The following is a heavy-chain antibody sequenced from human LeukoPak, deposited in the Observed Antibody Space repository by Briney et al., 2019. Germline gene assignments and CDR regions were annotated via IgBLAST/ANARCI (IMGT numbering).Heavy chain of an antibody. CDR1: GFTFSSYA. V-gene: IGHV3-23*01. J-gene: IGHJ4*02. D-gene: IGHD3-3*01. CDR2: ISGSGGST. Sequence: GGSLRLSCAASGFTFSSYAMSWVRQAPGKGLEWVSAISGSGGSTYYADSVKGRFTISRDNSKNSLYLQMNSLRAEDTAVYYCARSESYYDFWSGYRLRFDYWGQGTLVTVSS. CDR3: ARSESYYDFWSGYRLRFDY.